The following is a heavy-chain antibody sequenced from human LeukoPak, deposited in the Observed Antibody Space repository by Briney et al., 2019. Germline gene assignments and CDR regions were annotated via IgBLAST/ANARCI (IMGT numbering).Heavy chain of an antibody. CDR2: IYGSGGTT. CDR3: ARSDIVVVPAAQY. Sequence: GGSLRLSCAASGFTFSNYGMIWVRQAPGKGLEWVSGIYGSGGTTYYADSVKGRFTISRDNSKNTLYLQMNSLRAEDTAVYYCARSDIVVVPAAQYWGQGTLVTVSS. J-gene: IGHJ4*02. D-gene: IGHD2-2*01. V-gene: IGHV3-23*01. CDR1: GFTFSNYG.